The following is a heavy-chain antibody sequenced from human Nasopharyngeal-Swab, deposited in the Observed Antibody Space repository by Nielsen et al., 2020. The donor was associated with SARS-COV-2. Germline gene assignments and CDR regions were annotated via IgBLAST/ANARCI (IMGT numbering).Heavy chain of an antibody. J-gene: IGHJ5*02. CDR3: ARHVPRSYSLMGSWFDP. Sequence: GSLRLSCTVSGGSISTNSYYWGWIRQPPGKGLEWIGSTYYSGSTYYNPSLKSRVTISGDMSKNQFSLELSSVTAADTAVYYCARHVPRSYSLMGSWFDPWGQGTLVTVSS. CDR2: TYYSGST. D-gene: IGHD3-10*01. V-gene: IGHV4-39*01. CDR1: GGSISTNSYY.